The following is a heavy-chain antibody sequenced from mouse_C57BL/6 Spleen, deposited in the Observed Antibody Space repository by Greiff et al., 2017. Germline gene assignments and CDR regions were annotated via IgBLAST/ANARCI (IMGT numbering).Heavy chain of an antibody. CDR2: IDPSDSYT. CDR1: GYTFTSYW. CDR3: ASRDSNPFAY. Sequence: QVQLQQPGAELVKPGASVKLSCKASGYTFTSYWMQWVKQRPGQGLEWIGEIDPSDSYTNYNQKFKGKATLTVDTSSSTAYMQLSSLTSEDSAVYYCASRDSNPFAYWGQGTLVTVSA. D-gene: IGHD2-5*01. V-gene: IGHV1-50*01. J-gene: IGHJ3*01.